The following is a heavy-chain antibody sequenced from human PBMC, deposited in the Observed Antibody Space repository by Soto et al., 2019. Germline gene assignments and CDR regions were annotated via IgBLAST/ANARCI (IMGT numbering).Heavy chain of an antibody. CDR1: GYTFTSYG. Sequence: QVQLVQSGAEVKKPGASVKVSCKASGYTFTSYGISWVRQAPGQGLEWMGWISAYNGNTNYAQKLQGRVTMTTDTPTSTAYMELRSLRSDDTAVYYCARDSRRYSSSWLPPAYWGQGTLVTVSS. J-gene: IGHJ4*02. CDR2: ISAYNGNT. D-gene: IGHD6-13*01. CDR3: ARDSRRYSSSWLPPAY. V-gene: IGHV1-18*04.